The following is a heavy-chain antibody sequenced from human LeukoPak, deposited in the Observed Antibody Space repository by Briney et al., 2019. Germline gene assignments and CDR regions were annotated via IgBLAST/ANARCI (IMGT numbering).Heavy chain of an antibody. J-gene: IGHJ6*03. V-gene: IGHV4-4*07. Sequence: PSETLSLTCTVSGGSISSYYWSWIRQPAGKGLEWIGRIHTSGSTNYNPSLKSRVTISVDTSKNQFSLKLSSVTAADTAVYYCARVNDGDRYYYYYYMDVWGKGTTVTVSS. CDR2: IHTSGST. CDR3: ARVNDGDRYYYYYYMDV. CDR1: GGSISSYY. D-gene: IGHD4-17*01.